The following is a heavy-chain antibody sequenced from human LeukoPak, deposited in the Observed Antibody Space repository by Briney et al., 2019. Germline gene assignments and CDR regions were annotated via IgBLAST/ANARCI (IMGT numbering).Heavy chain of an antibody. V-gene: IGHV1-46*01. J-gene: IGHJ3*02. CDR2: INPSGGST. D-gene: IGHD3-22*01. Sequence: ASVKVSCKASGYTFTGYYMHWVRQAPGQGLEWMGIINPSGGSTSYAQKFQGRVTMTRDTSTSTVYMELSSLRSEDTAVYYCARDIVVEPDAFDIWGQGTMVTVSS. CDR3: ARDIVVEPDAFDI. CDR1: GYTFTGYY.